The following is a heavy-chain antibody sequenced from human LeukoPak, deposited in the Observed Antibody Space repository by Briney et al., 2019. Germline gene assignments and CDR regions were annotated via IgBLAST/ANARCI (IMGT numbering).Heavy chain of an antibody. J-gene: IGHJ6*02. D-gene: IGHD1-26*01. CDR1: GFTFSSYA. V-gene: IGHV3-23*01. CDR2: TSGSGST. Sequence: QPGGSLRLSCAASGFTFSSYAMSWVRQAPGKGLEWVSATSGSGSTYYADSVKGRFTISRDNSKNTLYLQMNSLRAEDTAVYYCAKGEEGGSYPPGYYGMDVWGQGTTVTVSS. CDR3: AKGEEGGSYPPGYYGMDV.